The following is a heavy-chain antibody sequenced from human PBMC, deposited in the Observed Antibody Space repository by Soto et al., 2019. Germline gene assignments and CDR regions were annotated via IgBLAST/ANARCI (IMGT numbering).Heavy chain of an antibody. CDR1: GFTFSRYW. D-gene: IGHD3-22*01. V-gene: IGHV3-7*02. J-gene: IGHJ4*02. CDR3: ARGPSSGIDY. Sequence: GGSLRLSCAASGFTFSRYWMSWVRQGPGKGLEWVANIKQDGSQKNYVDSVKGRVTISRDNAKNSLYLQMNSLRAEDTAVYYCARGPSSGIDYWGQGTLVTAPQ. CDR2: IKQDGSQK.